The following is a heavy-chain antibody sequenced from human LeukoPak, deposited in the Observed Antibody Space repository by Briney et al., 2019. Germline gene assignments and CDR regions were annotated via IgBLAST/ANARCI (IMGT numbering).Heavy chain of an antibody. V-gene: IGHV3-7*03. D-gene: IGHD6-19*01. CDR3: ARGWVTDL. J-gene: IGHJ5*02. CDR2: IKQDGSEN. CDR1: GFTFSSYY. Sequence: PGGSLRLSCAASGFTFSSYYMTWVRLAPGKGLEWVANIKQDGSENFYVDSVKGGFTISRDNTRNSLYLQMNSLRVEDTAVYYCARGWVTDLWGQGTLVTVSS.